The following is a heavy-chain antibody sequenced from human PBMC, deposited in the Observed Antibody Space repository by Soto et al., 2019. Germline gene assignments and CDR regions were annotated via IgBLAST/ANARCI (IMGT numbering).Heavy chain of an antibody. J-gene: IGHJ4*02. D-gene: IGHD1-26*01. Sequence: EAQLLESGGGLVQPGGSLRLSCAASGFTFSSYAMSWVRQAPGKGLEWVSSMSASSGDTYYADSVKGRFTISRDNSKNTLFLQMDRLRAEDTAVYFCTKGRWELLWWGQGTLVTVSS. CDR1: GFTFSSYA. CDR3: TKGRWELLW. CDR2: MSASSGDT. V-gene: IGHV3-23*01.